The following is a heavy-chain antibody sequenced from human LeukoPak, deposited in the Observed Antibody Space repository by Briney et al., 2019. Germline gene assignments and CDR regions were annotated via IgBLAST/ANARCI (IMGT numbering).Heavy chain of an antibody. J-gene: IGHJ4*02. V-gene: IGHV3-30*02. CDR3: AKDLRGVKLVGHDY. CDR1: GFTFSSYG. CDR2: IRNDGSNK. Sequence: GGSLRLSCAASGFTFSSYGMHWVRQAPGKGLEWVAFIRNDGSNKYYADSVKGRFTISRDISRNTLYLQMNSLRVEDMAVYYCAKDLRGVKLVGHDYWGQGTLVTVSS. D-gene: IGHD3-10*01.